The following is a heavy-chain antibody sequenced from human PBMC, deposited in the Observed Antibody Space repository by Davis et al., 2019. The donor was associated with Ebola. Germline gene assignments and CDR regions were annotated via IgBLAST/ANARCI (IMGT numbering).Heavy chain of an antibody. CDR3: ARGTQLWAIGYYYYGMDV. V-gene: IGHV3-30*03. CDR2: ISYDGSNK. D-gene: IGHD5-18*01. Sequence: GGSLRLSCAASGFTFSSYGMHWVRQAPGKGLEWVAVISYDGSNKYYADSVKGRFTISRDNSKNTLYLQMNSLRAEDTAVYYCARGTQLWAIGYYYYGMDVWGQGTTVTVSS. J-gene: IGHJ6*02. CDR1: GFTFSSYG.